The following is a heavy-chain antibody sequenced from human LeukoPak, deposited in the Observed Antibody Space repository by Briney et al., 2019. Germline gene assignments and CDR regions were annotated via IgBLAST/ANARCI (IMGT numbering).Heavy chain of an antibody. D-gene: IGHD1-26*01. V-gene: IGHV4-39*01. CDR2: IYYNGST. CDR1: GGSISSSSYY. CDR3: ARHIVGAMAFDY. Sequence: SETLSLTCTVSGGSISSSSYYWGWIRQPPGKGLEWIGSIYYNGSTYYNPSLKSRVTISVDTSKNQFSLKLSSVTAADTAVYYCARHIVGAMAFDYWGQGTLVTVSS. J-gene: IGHJ4*02.